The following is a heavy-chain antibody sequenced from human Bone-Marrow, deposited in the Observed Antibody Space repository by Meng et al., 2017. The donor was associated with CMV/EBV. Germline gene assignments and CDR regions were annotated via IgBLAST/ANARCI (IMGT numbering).Heavy chain of an antibody. CDR3: ARRSRPIPYYYYLMDV. CDR2: IHPSDSDT. J-gene: IGHJ6*02. D-gene: IGHD6-6*01. Sequence: GEYLKIYCQGSGHSFTSYWIGWVRQMPGKGLEWMGIIHPSDSDTRYSPSFQGQVTISTDKSIRTAYLQWSSLKASATAMYYCARRSRPIPYYYYLMDVWGQGTTVTVSS. V-gene: IGHV5-51*01. CDR1: GHSFTSYW.